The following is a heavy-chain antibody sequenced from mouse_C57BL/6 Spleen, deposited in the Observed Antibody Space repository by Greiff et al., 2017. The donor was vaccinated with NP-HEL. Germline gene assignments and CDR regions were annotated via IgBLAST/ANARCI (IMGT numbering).Heavy chain of an antibody. Sequence: VQLQQSGPELVKPGASVKISCKASGYSFTDYNMNWVKQSNGKSLEWIGVINPNYGTTSYNQKFKGKATLTVDQSSSTAYMQLNSLTSEDSAVYYCATSYYYGSSYHFDYWGQGTTLTVSS. J-gene: IGHJ2*01. D-gene: IGHD1-1*01. CDR3: ATSYYYGSSYHFDY. V-gene: IGHV1-39*01. CDR1: GYSFTDYN. CDR2: INPNYGTT.